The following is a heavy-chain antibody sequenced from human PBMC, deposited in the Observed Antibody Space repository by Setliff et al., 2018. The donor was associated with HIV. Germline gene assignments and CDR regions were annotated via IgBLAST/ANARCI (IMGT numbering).Heavy chain of an antibody. D-gene: IGHD1-26*01. CDR3: ARVGTGATEYFDY. V-gene: IGHV1-69*13. CDR1: GGSFSSYG. CDR2: IMPIFGTA. J-gene: IGHJ4*02. Sequence: SVKVSCKASGGSFSSYGLSWVRQAPGQGLEWMGGIMPIFGTANYAQKFQGRVTITADESTSTAYMELSSLRSEDTAVYYCARVGTGATEYFDYWGQGTLVTVSS.